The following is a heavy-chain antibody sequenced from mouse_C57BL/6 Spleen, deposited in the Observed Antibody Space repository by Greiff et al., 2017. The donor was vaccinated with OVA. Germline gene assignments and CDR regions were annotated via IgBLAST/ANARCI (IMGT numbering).Heavy chain of an antibody. V-gene: IGHV1-31*01. J-gene: IGHJ3*01. D-gene: IGHD1-1*01. CDR1: GYSFTGYY. CDR2: IYPYNGVS. CDR3: AGGYYYGSSAWFAY. Sequence: EVQLQQSGPELVKPGASVKISCKASGYSFTGYYMHWVKQSHGNILDWIGYIYPYNGVSSYNQKFKGKATLTVDKSSSTAYRELRSLTSEDSAVYYCAGGYYYGSSAWFAYWGQGTLVTVSA.